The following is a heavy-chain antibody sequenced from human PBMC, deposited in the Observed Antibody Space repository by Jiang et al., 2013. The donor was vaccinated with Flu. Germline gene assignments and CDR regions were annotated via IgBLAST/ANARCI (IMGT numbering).Heavy chain of an antibody. J-gene: IGHJ6*04. V-gene: IGHV4-59*01. CDR3: TRGDWRDYTNHGMNV. CDR1: GGSISGYY. CDR2: MNEYGRT. D-gene: IGHD4-11*01. Sequence: LLKPSETLSLTCTVSGGSISGYYWTWIRQPPRKGLEWIGYMNEYGRTNYKSSLKSRVTMTAEASKNQLSLKLNSVTAADTAVYYCTRGDWRDYTNHGMNVWGKGTTVTVSS.